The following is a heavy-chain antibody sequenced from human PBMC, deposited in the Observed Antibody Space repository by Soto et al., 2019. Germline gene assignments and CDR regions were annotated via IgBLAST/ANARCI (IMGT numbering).Heavy chain of an antibody. CDR2: IYYSGST. CDR1: GGSISSGGYY. J-gene: IGHJ5*02. D-gene: IGHD3-3*01. Sequence: SETLSLTCTVSGGSISSGGYYWSWIRQHPGKGLEWIGYIYYSGSTYYNPSLKSRVTISVDTAKNQFSLKLSSVTAAVTAVYYCARAANDDFWSGYGPEKNWFDPWGQGTLGTVSS. CDR3: ARAANDDFWSGYGPEKNWFDP. V-gene: IGHV4-31*03.